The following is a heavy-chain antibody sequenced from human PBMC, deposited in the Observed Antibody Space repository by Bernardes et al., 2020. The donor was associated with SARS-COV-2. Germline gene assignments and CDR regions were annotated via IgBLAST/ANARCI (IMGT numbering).Heavy chain of an antibody. CDR1: GGSIISGGYY. CDR2: IYHDGST. V-gene: IGHV4-31*03. J-gene: IGHJ4*02. CDR3: ARDANQYDSGSLEF. D-gene: IGHD3-10*01. Sequence: SETLSLTCTVSGGSIISGGYYWSWIRQHPGKGLEWIGYIYHDGSTHYNPSLESRVVMSVDTSKHLFSLRLTSVTAADTAVYYCARDANQYDSGSLEFWGQGALVTVSS.